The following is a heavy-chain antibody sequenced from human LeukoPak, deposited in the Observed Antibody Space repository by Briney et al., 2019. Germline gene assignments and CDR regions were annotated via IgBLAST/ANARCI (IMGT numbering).Heavy chain of an antibody. V-gene: IGHV3-30*03. CDR3: EGYYYDSSGPRGY. CDR2: ISFDGSEK. D-gene: IGHD3-22*01. J-gene: IGHJ4*02. Sequence: GRSLRLSCAASGFTFTTYGMHWVRQPPGKGLEWVALISFDGSEKYYAESVKGRFTISRDNSKNTLYLQMNSLRAEDTAVYYCEGYYYDSSGPRGYWGQGTLVTVSS. CDR1: GFTFTTYG.